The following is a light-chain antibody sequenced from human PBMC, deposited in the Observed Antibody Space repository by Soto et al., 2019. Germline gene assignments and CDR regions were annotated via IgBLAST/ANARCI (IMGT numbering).Light chain of an antibody. CDR3: TSYAGRDNFYV. V-gene: IGLV2-8*01. J-gene: IGLJ1*01. Sequence: QSALTQPPSASGSPGQSVTISCTGTSSDVGGHYFVSWYQHHPGKAPKLRIYEVSKRPSRVPDRFSGSKSGHTASLTVSGLQAEDEADYYCTSYAGRDNFYVFGTGTKLTVL. CDR1: SSDVGGHYF. CDR2: EVS.